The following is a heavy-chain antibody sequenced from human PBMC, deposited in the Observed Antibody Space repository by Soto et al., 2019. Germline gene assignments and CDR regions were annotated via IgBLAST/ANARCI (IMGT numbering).Heavy chain of an antibody. D-gene: IGHD3-22*01. CDR1: GGAFSRYG. V-gene: IGHV1-69*06. Sequence: QVQLVQSRAEVKRPGSSVKLSCKSSGGAFSRYGISWVRQAPGQGLEWLGGIIPNFGPANYAQKFQGRVTITADKSTYTVYMEMSSLRSEDTAVYYGARYGAGSGYQNWLDPWGQGTLVTVSS. J-gene: IGHJ5*02. CDR2: IIPNFGPA. CDR3: ARYGAGSGYQNWLDP.